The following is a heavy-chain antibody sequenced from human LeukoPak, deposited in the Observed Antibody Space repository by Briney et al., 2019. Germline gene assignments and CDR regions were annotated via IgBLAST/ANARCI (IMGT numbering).Heavy chain of an antibody. CDR2: IRSRTNNYAT. CDR1: GFTFSGSA. CDR3: AKDPQAGTKYPTWFDP. J-gene: IGHJ5*02. V-gene: IGHV3-73*01. Sequence: GGSLRLSCAASGFTFSGSAMHWVRQASGKGLEWVGRIRSRTNNYATTYAASVKGRFTMSRDDSKNTAYLQMNSLKTEDTAVYYCAKDPQAGTKYPTWFDPWGQGTLVTVSS. D-gene: IGHD1-1*01.